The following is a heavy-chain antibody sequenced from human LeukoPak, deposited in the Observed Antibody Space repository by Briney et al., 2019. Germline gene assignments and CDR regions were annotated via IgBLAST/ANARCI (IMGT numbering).Heavy chain of an antibody. J-gene: IGHJ5*02. Sequence: ASVKVSCTASGYTFTSYGISWVRQAPGQGLEWMGWISAYNGNTNYAQKLQGRVTMTTDTSTSTAYMELRSLRSDDTAVYYCARLRIVVGTPNWFDPWGQGTLVTVSS. CDR3: ARLRIVVGTPNWFDP. CDR1: GYTFTSYG. D-gene: IGHD3-22*01. V-gene: IGHV1-18*01. CDR2: ISAYNGNT.